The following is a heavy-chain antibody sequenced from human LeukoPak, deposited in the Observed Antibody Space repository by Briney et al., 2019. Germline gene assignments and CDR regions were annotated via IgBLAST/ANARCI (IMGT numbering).Heavy chain of an antibody. Sequence: SETLSLTCTVSGGSISSYYWSWIRQPPGKGLEWIGYIYYSGSTNYNPSLKRRVAISVATSKNHFSLKLSSVTAADTAVYYCARHYCSSTSCYFGLDFDYWGQGTLVTVSS. J-gene: IGHJ4*02. CDR2: IYYSGST. V-gene: IGHV4-59*08. D-gene: IGHD2-2*01. CDR3: ARHYCSSTSCYFGLDFDY. CDR1: GGSISSYY.